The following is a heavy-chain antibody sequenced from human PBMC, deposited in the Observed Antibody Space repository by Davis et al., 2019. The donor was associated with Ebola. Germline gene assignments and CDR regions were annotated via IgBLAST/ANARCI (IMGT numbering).Heavy chain of an antibody. CDR2: INHSGST. J-gene: IGHJ4*02. D-gene: IGHD6-6*01. V-gene: IGHV4-4*02. CDR3: ARDLGRRYSSSSPDNY. Sequence: MPSETLSLTCAVSGDSISSSNWWSWVRQPPGKGLEWIGEINHSGSTNYNPSLKSRVTISVDTSKNQFSLKLSSVTAADTAVYYCARDLGRRYSSSSPDNYWGQGTLVTVSS. CDR1: GDSISSSNW.